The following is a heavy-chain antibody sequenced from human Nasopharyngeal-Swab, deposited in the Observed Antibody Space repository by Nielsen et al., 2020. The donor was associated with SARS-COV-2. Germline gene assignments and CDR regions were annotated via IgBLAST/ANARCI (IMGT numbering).Heavy chain of an antibody. D-gene: IGHD2-2*01. V-gene: IGHV1-18*01. CDR2: ISAYNGNT. CDR3: AREVFEVPAATYYYYYYYMDV. J-gene: IGHJ6*03. Sequence: WVRQAPGQGLEWVGWISAYNGNTNYAQKLQGRVTMTTDTSTSTAYMELRSLRSDDTAVYYCAREVFEVPAATYYYYYYYMDVWGKGTTVTVSS.